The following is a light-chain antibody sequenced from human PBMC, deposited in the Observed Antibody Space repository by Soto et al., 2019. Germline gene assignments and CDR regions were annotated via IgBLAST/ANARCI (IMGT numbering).Light chain of an antibody. CDR2: DVS. V-gene: IGLV2-14*01. Sequence: QSVLTQHASVSGSPGQSITISCTGTSSDVGGYNYVSWYQQHPGKAPKLMIYDVSNRPSGVSNRFSGSKSGNTASLTISGLQAEDEADYYCSSYTSSSTLYVVFGGGTKVTVL. J-gene: IGLJ2*01. CDR3: SSYTSSSTLYVV. CDR1: SSDVGGYNY.